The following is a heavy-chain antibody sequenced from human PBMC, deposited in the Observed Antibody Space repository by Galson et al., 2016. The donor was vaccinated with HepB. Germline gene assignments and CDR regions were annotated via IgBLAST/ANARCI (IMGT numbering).Heavy chain of an antibody. CDR2: ISSDGSSK. J-gene: IGHJ5*02. CDR3: AREDTSGWYDLNWFDP. V-gene: IGHV3-30-3*01. D-gene: IGHD6-19*01. CDR1: GFTFSNYV. Sequence: SLRLSCAASGFTFSNYVMHWVRQAPGKGLEWVAVISSDGSSKYYADSVKGRFTISRDNSKNTLYLQMSSLRAEDTAVYYCAREDTSGWYDLNWFDPWGQGTLVTVSS.